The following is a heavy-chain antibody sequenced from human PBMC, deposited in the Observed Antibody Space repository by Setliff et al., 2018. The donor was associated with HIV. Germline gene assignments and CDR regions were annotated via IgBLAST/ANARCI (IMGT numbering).Heavy chain of an antibody. CDR2: INHSGST. CDR3: ARGSKGGFFDY. D-gene: IGHD3-16*01. CDR1: GGSFSGYY. Sequence: PSETLSLTCAVYGGSFSGYYWSWIRQPPGKGLEWIGEINHSGSTNYNPSLKSRVTISVDMSKNQFSLKLSSVTAADTVVYYCARGSKGGFFDYWGQGTPVTVSS. J-gene: IGHJ4*02. V-gene: IGHV4-34*01.